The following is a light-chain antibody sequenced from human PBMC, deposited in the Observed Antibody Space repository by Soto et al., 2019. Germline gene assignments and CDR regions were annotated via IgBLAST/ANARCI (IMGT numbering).Light chain of an antibody. CDR2: DSS. V-gene: IGKV3-11*01. CDR3: QQYGSSGRT. J-gene: IGKJ1*01. Sequence: EIVFTQSPATLSLSPGERASLSRRASQSVTTYLAWYQQKPGQAPRLLIYDSSNRATGIPPRFSGSGSGTDFTLTISRLEPEDFAVYYCQQYGSSGRTFGQGTKVDIK. CDR1: QSVTTY.